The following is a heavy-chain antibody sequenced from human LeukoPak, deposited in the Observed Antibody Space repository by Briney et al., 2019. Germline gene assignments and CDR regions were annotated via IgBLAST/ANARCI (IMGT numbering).Heavy chain of an antibody. CDR3: ARDQYYRSSGYYVGNDY. J-gene: IGHJ4*02. CDR1: GYSFTSYG. CDR2: ISLYNGNT. V-gene: IGHV1-18*01. Sequence: ASVKVSCKASGYSFTSYGISWVRQAPGQGLEWMGWISLYNGNTNYAQKLQGRVTMTTDPSTSTAYMELRSLRSDDTAVYYCARDQYYRSSGYYVGNDYWGQGTLVTVST. D-gene: IGHD3-22*01.